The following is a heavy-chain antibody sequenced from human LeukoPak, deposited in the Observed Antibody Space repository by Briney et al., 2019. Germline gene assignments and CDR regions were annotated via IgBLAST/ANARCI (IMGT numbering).Heavy chain of an antibody. CDR3: ARVPKISSSWYLLYFDY. J-gene: IGHJ4*02. D-gene: IGHD6-13*01. V-gene: IGHV4-39*07. Sequence: PSETLSLTCTVSGGSISSSSYYWGWIRQPPGKGLEWIGSIYYSGSTYYNPSLKSRVTISVDTSKNQFSLKLSSVTAADTAVYYCARVPKISSSWYLLYFDYWGQGTLVTVSS. CDR2: IYYSGST. CDR1: GGSISSSSYY.